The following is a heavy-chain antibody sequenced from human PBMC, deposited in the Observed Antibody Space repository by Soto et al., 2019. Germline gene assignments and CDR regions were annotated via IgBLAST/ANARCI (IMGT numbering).Heavy chain of an antibody. CDR1: GYTFTNYA. J-gene: IGHJ4*02. Sequence: ASVKVSCKASGYTFTNYAMHWVRQAPGQRLEWMGWINAGNGNTKYSQKFQGRVTITRDTSASTAYMDLSSLRSEDTAVYYCARRPGSPDGPCDYWGQGTLVTVSS. V-gene: IGHV1-3*01. CDR3: ARRPGSPDGPCDY. D-gene: IGHD2-15*01. CDR2: INAGNGNT.